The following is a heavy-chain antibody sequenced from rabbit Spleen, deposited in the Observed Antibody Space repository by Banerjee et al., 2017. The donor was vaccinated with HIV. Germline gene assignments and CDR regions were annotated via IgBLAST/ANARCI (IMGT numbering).Heavy chain of an antibody. CDR1: GFAFSSYG. V-gene: IGHV1S7*01. Sequence: QLMESGGRLVTPGGSLTLSCKASGFAFSSYGMSWVRQAPGKGLEWIGYIDPLFHTTYYASWVNGRFTISRHNAQNTLYLQLNSLTAADTATYFCARDLTDVIGWNFGWWGQGTLVTVS. D-gene: IGHD1-1*01. CDR2: IDPLFHTT. CDR3: ARDLTDVIGWNFGW. J-gene: IGHJ4*01.